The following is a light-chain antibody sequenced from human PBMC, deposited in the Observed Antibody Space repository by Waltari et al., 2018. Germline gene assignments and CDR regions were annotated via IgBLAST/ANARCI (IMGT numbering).Light chain of an antibody. V-gene: IGKV3-20*01. Sequence: EIVLTQSPGTLSLSPGERATLSCTASQSVGRSLVWYQQKPGQAPRLLIYGASTRATGIPDRFSGSGSGTDFSLTVSRLEPEDFGLYYCQHNLRLPVTFGQGTKVEIK. CDR1: QSVGRS. CDR2: GAS. J-gene: IGKJ1*01. CDR3: QHNLRLPVT.